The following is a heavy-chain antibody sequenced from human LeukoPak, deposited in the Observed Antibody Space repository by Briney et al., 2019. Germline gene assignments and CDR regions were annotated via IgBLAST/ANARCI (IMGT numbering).Heavy chain of an antibody. CDR1: GFTFSSYA. Sequence: GGSLRLSCAASGFTFSSYAMSWVRQAPGKGLEWVSSISSSSKYIYYADSVKGRFTISRDNAKNSMYLQMNSLRAEDTAVYYCARDGGYCSGDKCYYYYGMDVWGQGATVTVSS. J-gene: IGHJ6*02. D-gene: IGHD2-15*01. V-gene: IGHV3-21*01. CDR3: ARDGGYCSGDKCYYYYGMDV. CDR2: ISSSSKYI.